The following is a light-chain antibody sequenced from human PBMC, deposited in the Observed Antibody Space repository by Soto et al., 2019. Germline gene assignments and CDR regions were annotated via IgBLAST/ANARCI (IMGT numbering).Light chain of an antibody. V-gene: IGLV2-8*01. J-gene: IGLJ2*01. Sequence: QSALTQPPSASGSPGQSVTISCTGTSSDVGGYNYVSWYQQHPGKAPKLIIYEVSKWPSGVPDRFSGSKSGNTASLTVSGLQAEDEADYYCSSYAGSKNLVFGGGTKLTVL. CDR3: SSYAGSKNLV. CDR2: EVS. CDR1: SSDVGGYNY.